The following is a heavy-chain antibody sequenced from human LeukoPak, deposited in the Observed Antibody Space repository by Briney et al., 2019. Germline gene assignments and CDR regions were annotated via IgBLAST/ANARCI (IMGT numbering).Heavy chain of an antibody. CDR1: GGSIRSYW. Sequence: SETLSLTCTVSGGSIRSYWWSWIRQSPGKGLEWIGYIFFSGSTNYNPSLKSRVTISVDMSKNQFSLKLSSVTAADTAVYYCARLSPIVGATFDYWGQGTLVTVSS. CDR3: ARLSPIVGATFDY. CDR2: IFFSGST. J-gene: IGHJ4*02. D-gene: IGHD1-26*01. V-gene: IGHV4-59*01.